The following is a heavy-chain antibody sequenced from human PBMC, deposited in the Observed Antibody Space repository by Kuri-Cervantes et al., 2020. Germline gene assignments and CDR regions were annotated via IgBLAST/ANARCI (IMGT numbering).Heavy chain of an antibody. CDR3: AVGVPAAITFKHRIIWFDP. CDR1: GGSISSGDYY. J-gene: IGHJ5*02. D-gene: IGHD2-2*01. CDR2: IYYSGST. Sequence: SETLSLTCTVSGGSISSGDYYWSWIRQPPGKGLEWIGYIYYSGSTYYNPSLKSRVTISVDTSKNQFSLKLSSVTAADTAVYYCAVGVPAAITFKHRIIWFDPWGQGTLVTVSS. V-gene: IGHV4-30-4*01.